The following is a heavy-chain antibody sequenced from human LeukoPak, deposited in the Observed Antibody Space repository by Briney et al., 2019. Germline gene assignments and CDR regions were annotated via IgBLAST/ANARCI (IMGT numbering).Heavy chain of an antibody. CDR1: GGSFSGYY. V-gene: IGHV4-34*01. J-gene: IGHJ5*02. CDR2: INHSGST. Sequence: SETLSLTCAVYGGSFSGYYWSWIRQPPGKGLEWIGEINHSGSTNYNPSLKSRVTISVDTSKNQFSLKLSSVTAADTAVYYCARGGRRQQLVRRFDPWGLGTLVTVSS. D-gene: IGHD6-13*01. CDR3: ARGGRRQQLVRRFDP.